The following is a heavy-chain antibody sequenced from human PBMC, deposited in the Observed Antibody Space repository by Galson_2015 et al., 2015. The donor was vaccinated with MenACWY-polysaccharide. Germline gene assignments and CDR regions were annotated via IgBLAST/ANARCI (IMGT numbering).Heavy chain of an antibody. V-gene: IGHV4-59*01. D-gene: IGHD5-18*01. CDR2: IFYSGST. J-gene: IGHJ4*02. CDR3: ARSPGGYSSGGQIDS. CDR1: GGSLTAYY. Sequence: APMSLTCSVSGGSLTAYYWAWIRPPPGGGVEWIGCIFYSGSTDYSPSLNSRVTIPVDTSNNQFSLKLSSVTAADTAVYYCARSPGGYSSGGQIDSWGQGSLVTVSS.